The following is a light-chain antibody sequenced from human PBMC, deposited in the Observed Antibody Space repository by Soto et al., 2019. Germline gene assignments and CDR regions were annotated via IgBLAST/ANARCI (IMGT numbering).Light chain of an antibody. CDR2: DVT. CDR1: SSDVGGYNY. CDR3: CSYAGSYTSVV. J-gene: IGLJ2*01. Sequence: QSVLTQPRSVSGSPGQSVTISCTGTSSDVGGYNYVSWYQQHPGKAPKLMIYDVTKRPSGVPDRFSGSKSGNTASLIISGLQAEDEADYHCCSYAGSYTSVVFGGGTKLTVL. V-gene: IGLV2-11*01.